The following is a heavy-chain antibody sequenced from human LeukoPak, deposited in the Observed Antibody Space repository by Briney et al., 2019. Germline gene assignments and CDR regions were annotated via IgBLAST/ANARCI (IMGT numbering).Heavy chain of an antibody. J-gene: IGHJ5*02. V-gene: IGHV4-34*01. CDR3: AREIDSSLTNWFDP. D-gene: IGHD6-6*01. CDR1: GGSFSGYY. CDR2: INHSGST. Sequence: PSETLSLTCAVYGGSFSGYYWSWIRQPPGKGLEWIGEINHSGSTNYNPSLKSRVTISVDTSKNQFSLKLSSVTAADTAVYYCAREIDSSLTNWFDPWGQGTLVTVSS.